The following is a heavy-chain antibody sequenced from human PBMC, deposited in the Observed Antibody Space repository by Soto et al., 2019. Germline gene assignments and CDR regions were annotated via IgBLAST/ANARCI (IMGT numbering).Heavy chain of an antibody. CDR2: ISAYNGNT. CDR1: GYTFTNYG. Sequence: GASVKVSCKASGYTFTNYGISWVRQAPGQGLEWMGWISAYNGNTNYAQKLQGRVTMTTDTSTSTAYMELRSLRSDDTAVYYCARSSWSSTSCYACYFDYWGQGTLVTVSS. J-gene: IGHJ4*02. V-gene: IGHV1-18*01. CDR3: ARSSWSSTSCYACYFDY. D-gene: IGHD2-2*01.